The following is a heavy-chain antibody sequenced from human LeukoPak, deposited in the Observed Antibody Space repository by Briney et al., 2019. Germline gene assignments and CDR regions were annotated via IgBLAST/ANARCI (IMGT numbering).Heavy chain of an antibody. Sequence: ASVRVSCKASGYTFTGYYMHWVRQTPGQGLEWMGRINPNSGGTNYAQKFQGRVTMTRDTSISTAYMELSRLRSDDTAVYYCARGAAAGTGFDYWGQETLVTVSS. J-gene: IGHJ4*02. D-gene: IGHD6-13*01. V-gene: IGHV1-2*06. CDR3: ARGAAAGTGFDY. CDR1: GYTFTGYY. CDR2: INPNSGGT.